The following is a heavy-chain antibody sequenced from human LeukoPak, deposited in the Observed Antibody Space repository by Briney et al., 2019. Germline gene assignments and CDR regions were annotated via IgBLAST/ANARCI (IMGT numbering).Heavy chain of an antibody. CDR3: ARETSYYYYYYYMDV. Sequence: SETLSLTCTVSGGSMRSYYWSWIRQPPGKGLEWIGYIYYSGSTIYNPSLKSRVTISLDTSKNQFSLKLSSVTAADTAVYYCARETSYYYYYYYMDVWGKGTTVTVSS. V-gene: IGHV4-59*12. CDR1: GGSMRSYY. J-gene: IGHJ6*03. CDR2: IYYSGST.